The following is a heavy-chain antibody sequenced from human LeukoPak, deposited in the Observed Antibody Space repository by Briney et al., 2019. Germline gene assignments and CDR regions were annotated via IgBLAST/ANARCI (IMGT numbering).Heavy chain of an antibody. V-gene: IGHV3-48*04. Sequence: GGSLRLSCAASGFTFSSYSMNWVRQAPGKGLEWVSYISSSSSTIYYADSVKGRFTISRDNAKNSLYLQMTSLRAEDTAVYYCARGGIFNPYELWGQGTLVTVSS. CDR2: ISSSSSTI. CDR3: ARGGIFNPYEL. D-gene: IGHD3-22*01. J-gene: IGHJ4*02. CDR1: GFTFSSYS.